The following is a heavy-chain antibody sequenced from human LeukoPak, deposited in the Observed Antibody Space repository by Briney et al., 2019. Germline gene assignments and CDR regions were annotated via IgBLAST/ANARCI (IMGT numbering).Heavy chain of an antibody. CDR1: GFNFSDYY. D-gene: IGHD2-21*01. CDR3: VRDVWGDRDGFFEY. V-gene: IGHV3-11*06. CDR2: ISSASTYT. Sequence: GGSLRLSCAASGFNFSDYYVSWIRQTPGKGLEWISYISSASTYTNYADSVRGRFTMSRDNAKNTVYLQMNSLRAEDTAVYYCVRDVWGDRDGFFEYWGQGTLVTVSS. J-gene: IGHJ4*02.